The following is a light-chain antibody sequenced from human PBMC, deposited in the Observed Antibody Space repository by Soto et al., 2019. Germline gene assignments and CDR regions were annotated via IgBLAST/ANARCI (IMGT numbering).Light chain of an antibody. V-gene: IGKV1-5*03. CDR1: DNIDTW. J-gene: IGKJ1*01. CDR3: QHYNSYPRT. CDR2: KVS. Sequence: DMQMTQSPSTLSASVVNRVAITCRASDNIDTWVAWYQQKPGEAPKLLIYKVSKLENGDPSRFAGFGSGTEFTLSIASLKADDSATYYCQHYNSYPRTFGQGTKVDIK.